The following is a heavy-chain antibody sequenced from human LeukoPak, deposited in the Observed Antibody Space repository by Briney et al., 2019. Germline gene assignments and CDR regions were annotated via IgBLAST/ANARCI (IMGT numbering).Heavy chain of an antibody. D-gene: IGHD5-18*01. J-gene: IGHJ4*02. V-gene: IGHV3-21*01. Sequence: GGSLRLSCAASGFTFSSYSMNWVRQAPGKGLEWVSSISSSSSYIYYADSVKGRFTISRDNARNSLYLQLNRLRAEDTAVYYCARDSSDTAIHPVDYWGQGTLVTVSS. CDR1: GFTFSSYS. CDR2: ISSSSSYI. CDR3: ARDSSDTAIHPVDY.